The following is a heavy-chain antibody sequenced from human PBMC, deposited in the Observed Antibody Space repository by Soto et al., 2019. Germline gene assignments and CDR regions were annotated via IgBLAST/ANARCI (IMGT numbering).Heavy chain of an antibody. V-gene: IGHV4-31*02. J-gene: IGHJ4*02. D-gene: IGHD3-16*01. CDR1: GGSISSGGYY. CDR2: IYYSGST. Sequence: PSETLSLTCTVSGGSISSGGYYWSWIRQHPGKGLEWIGYIYYSGSTYYNPSLKSRVTISVDTSKNQFSLKLSSVTAADTAVYFCARGGTGEQVFGYWAQGTLVTGSS. CDR3: ARGGTGEQVFGY.